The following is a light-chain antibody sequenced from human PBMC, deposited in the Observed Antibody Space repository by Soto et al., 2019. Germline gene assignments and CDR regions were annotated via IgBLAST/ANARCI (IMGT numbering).Light chain of an antibody. V-gene: IGKV1-13*02. Sequence: AIQLTQSPSSLSASVGDRVTITCRASQGISSALAWYQQKPGKAPKLLIYDASSLESGVPSRFSGSGSGTDFTLTISSLQPEDSATYYCQQFNSYPPPITFGQGTRLEIK. CDR3: QQFNSYPPPIT. CDR1: QGISSA. CDR2: DAS. J-gene: IGKJ5*01.